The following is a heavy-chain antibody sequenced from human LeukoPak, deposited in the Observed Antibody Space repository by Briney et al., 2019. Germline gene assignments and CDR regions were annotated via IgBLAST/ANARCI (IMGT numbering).Heavy chain of an antibody. Sequence: GGCLRLSCAASGFTFSTYSMNWVRQAPRKGVEWVSYIDSGGSTYYADSVKSRFTISRDDAKNSLYLHKNRLTAEDTAVYYCERDQHDSPNAYYVSYSYYKDVWGKGTTVLVSS. D-gene: IGHD3-16*01. V-gene: IGHV3-48*01. J-gene: IGHJ6*03. CDR2: IDSGGST. CDR3: ERDQHDSPNAYYVSYSYYKDV. CDR1: GFTFSTYS.